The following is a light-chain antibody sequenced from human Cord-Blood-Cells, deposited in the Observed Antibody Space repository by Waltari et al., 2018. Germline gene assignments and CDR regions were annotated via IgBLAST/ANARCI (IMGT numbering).Light chain of an antibody. V-gene: IGKV3-20*01. CDR1: QSVSSSY. J-gene: IGKJ2*01. CDR2: GAS. Sequence: EIVLTQSPGPLSLSPGERATLSCRASQSVSSSYLAWYQQKPGQAPRLLIYGASSRATGIPDRFSGSGSGTDFTLTISRLEPEDFAVYYCQQYGSSPYTFGQGTKLEIE. CDR3: QQYGSSPYT.